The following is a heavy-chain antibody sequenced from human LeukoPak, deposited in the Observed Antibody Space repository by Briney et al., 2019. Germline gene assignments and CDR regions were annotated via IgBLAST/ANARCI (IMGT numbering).Heavy chain of an antibody. D-gene: IGHD2-15*01. CDR2: IYYSGST. CDR3: ARYCSGSDCYSMNGFGV. J-gene: IGHJ3*01. Sequence: SETLSLTCTVSGGSISNHHWSWIRQPPGKGLEWIGYIYYSGSTSYNPSLKSRVTISVDTSKTQFSLKLTSVTAADTAVYYCARYCSGSDCYSMNGFGVWRQGTMVTVSS. CDR1: GGSISNHH. V-gene: IGHV4-59*08.